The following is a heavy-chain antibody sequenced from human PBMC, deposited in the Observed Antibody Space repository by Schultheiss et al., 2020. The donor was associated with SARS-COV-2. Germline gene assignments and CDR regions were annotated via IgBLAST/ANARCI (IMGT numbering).Heavy chain of an antibody. D-gene: IGHD3-22*01. CDR3: ARDGDYDSSGYYYSTAFDI. J-gene: IGHJ3*02. Sequence: SETLSLTCAVYGGSFSGYYWSWIRQPPGKGLEWIGYIYYSGSTNYNPSLKSRVTISVDTSKNQFSLKLSSVTAADTAVYYCARDGDYDSSGYYYSTAFDIWGQGTMVTVSS. CDR1: GGSFSGYY. V-gene: IGHV4-59*01. CDR2: IYYSGST.